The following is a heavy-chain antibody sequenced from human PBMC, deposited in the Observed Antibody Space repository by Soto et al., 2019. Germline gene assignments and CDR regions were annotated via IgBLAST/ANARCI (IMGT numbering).Heavy chain of an antibody. CDR2: MIGDGSSW. CDR3: AKDLRPDGRYDLDY. CDR1: GFNFRIYA. J-gene: IGHJ4*02. Sequence: EVQLLESGGGLAQAGGSLRFSCAASGFNFRIYAMNWVRQAPGKGLEWVSVMIGDGSSWDYADSVRGRFTISRDNSKNTLYLQMNSLRAEDTAVYYCAKDLRPDGRYDLDYWGQGTLVTVSS. D-gene: IGHD1-26*01. V-gene: IGHV3-23*01.